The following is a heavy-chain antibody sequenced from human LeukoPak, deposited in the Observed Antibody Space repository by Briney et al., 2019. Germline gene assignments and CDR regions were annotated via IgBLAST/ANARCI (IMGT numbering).Heavy chain of an antibody. D-gene: IGHD1/OR15-1a*01. CDR2: VYYSGST. CDR1: GGSISSYY. CDR3: ARVLSGTTDQGYYYYYMDV. J-gene: IGHJ6*03. Sequence: SETLSLTCTVSGGSISSYYWSWIRQPPGKGLEWIGYVYYSGSTNYNPSLKSRVTISVDTSKNQFSLKLSSVTAADTAVYYCARVLSGTTDQGYYYYYMDVWGKGTTVTVSS. V-gene: IGHV4-59*08.